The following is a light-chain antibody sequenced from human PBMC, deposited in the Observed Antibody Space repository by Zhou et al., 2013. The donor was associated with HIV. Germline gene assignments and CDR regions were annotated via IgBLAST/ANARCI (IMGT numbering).Light chain of an antibody. Sequence: DVVMTQSPLSLPVTLGQPASISCRSSQSLVHSDGNTYLNWFQQRPGQSPRRLIYKVSNRDSGVPDRFSGSGSGTDFTLKISRVEAEDVGIYYCMQCTRWPYTFGQGTKLEIK. CDR1: QSLVHSDGNTY. J-gene: IGKJ2*01. CDR2: KVS. CDR3: MQCTRWPYT. V-gene: IGKV2-30*02.